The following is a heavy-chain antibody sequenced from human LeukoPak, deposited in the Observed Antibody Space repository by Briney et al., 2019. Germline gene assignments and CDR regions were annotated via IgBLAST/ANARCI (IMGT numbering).Heavy chain of an antibody. V-gene: IGHV3-74*01. J-gene: IGHJ4*02. D-gene: IGHD3-22*01. CDR3: ARDRGYTFDY. CDR2: IKSDGSAT. CDR1: GFAFNTYW. Sequence: GGSLRLSCAASGFAFNTYWMHWVRQAPGKGLVWVSRIKSDGSATTYTDSVKGRFTISRDNAKNTLYLQMNSLSAEDTAMYFCARDRGYTFDYWGQGTLVTVSS.